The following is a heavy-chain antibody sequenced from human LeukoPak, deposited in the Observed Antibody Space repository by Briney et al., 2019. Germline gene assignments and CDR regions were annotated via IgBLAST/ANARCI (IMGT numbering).Heavy chain of an antibody. CDR2: IYYSGST. V-gene: IGHV4-31*03. CDR1: GGSISSGGYS. J-gene: IGHJ4*02. CDR3: ARDTRGRYFDY. Sequence: SETLSLTCTVSGGSISSGGYSWSWIRQHPGKGLEWIGYIYYSGSTYYNPSLKSRVTISVDTSKNQFSLKLSSVTAADTAVYYCARDTRGRYFDYWGQGTLVTVSS. D-gene: IGHD3-3*01.